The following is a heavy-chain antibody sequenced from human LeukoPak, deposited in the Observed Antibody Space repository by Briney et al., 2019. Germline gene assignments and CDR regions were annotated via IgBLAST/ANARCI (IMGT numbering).Heavy chain of an antibody. J-gene: IGHJ5*02. D-gene: IGHD3-10*01. CDR1: GYIFTGYY. Sequence: ASVKVSCKASGYIFTGYYIHWVRQAPGQGLEWMGRIIPILGIANYAQKFQGRVTITADKSTSTAYMELSSLRSEDTAVYYCARVSAFEGWFDPWGQGTLVTVSS. CDR3: ARVSAFEGWFDP. V-gene: IGHV1-69*04. CDR2: IIPILGIA.